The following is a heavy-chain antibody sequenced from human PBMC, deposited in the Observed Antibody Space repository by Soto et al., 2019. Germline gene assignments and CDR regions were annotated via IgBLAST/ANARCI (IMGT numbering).Heavy chain of an antibody. V-gene: IGHV1-18*01. CDR2: LSGYNGDT. CDR1: GYSLRNYA. Sequence: QVQLVQSGPEVKKPGASVRVSCKASGYSLRNYAFAWVRQAPGQGLEWMAWLSGYNGDTQYAPKFQGRVTLTTDTSTRTAYMDLRTLRSDDTAVYYCTGVDSPSATGGWFDAWGQGTLVTVSS. J-gene: IGHJ5*02. D-gene: IGHD2-15*01. CDR3: TGVDSPSATGGWFDA.